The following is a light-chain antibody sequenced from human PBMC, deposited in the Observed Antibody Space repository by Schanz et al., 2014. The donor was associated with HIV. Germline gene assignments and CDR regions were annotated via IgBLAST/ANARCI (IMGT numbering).Light chain of an antibody. V-gene: IGKV3-20*01. J-gene: IGKJ4*01. CDR2: GAS. Sequence: EIVLTQSPGTLSLSPGERATLSCRASQSVSSNFIAWYQQSPGQAPRLLIYGASNRATGIPDRFSGSGSGTDFTLTISSLEPEDFAVYYCQYFGNSGGTFGGGTKVEIK. CDR1: QSVSSNF. CDR3: QYFGNSGGT.